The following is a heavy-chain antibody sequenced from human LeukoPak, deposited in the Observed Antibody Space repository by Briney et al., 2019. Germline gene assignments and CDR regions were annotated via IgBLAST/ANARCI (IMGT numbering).Heavy chain of an antibody. D-gene: IGHD4-17*01. J-gene: IGHJ3*02. Sequence: SETLSLTCTVSGDSFSSHYWTWIRQPPGKGVEWIGYISYRGSTNYNPSLKSRVTISIDTSKNQFSLKLSSVTAADTAVYYCARDLITVTKGFDIWGQGTMVSVSS. CDR3: ARDLITVTKGFDI. CDR2: ISYRGST. CDR1: GDSFSSHY. V-gene: IGHV4-59*11.